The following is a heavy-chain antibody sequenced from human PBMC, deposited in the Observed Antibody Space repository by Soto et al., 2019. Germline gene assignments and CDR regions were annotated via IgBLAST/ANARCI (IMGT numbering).Heavy chain of an antibody. CDR2: IYPDDSDT. CDR3: ARHTKLYTRAYYFDS. CDR1: GYSFTSYW. V-gene: IGHV5-51*01. J-gene: IGHJ4*02. D-gene: IGHD2-8*01. Sequence: GESLKISCKASGYSFTSYWIGWVRQMPGKGLEWMGIIYPDDSDTRYSPSFQGQVTISADKSIRTAYLQWSSLKASDTAMYYCARHTKLYTRAYYFDSWGQGTLVTVSS.